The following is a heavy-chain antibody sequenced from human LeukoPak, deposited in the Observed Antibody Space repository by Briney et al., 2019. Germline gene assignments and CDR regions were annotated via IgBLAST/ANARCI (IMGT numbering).Heavy chain of an antibody. J-gene: IGHJ6*03. V-gene: IGHV3-21*01. Sequence: PGGSLRLSCAASGFTFSSHGMNWVRQAPGKGLEWVSGISPSGGITYYTDSVKGRFTISRDNAKNSLYLQMNSLRAEDTAVYYCARDPYSGSYGNYYYYFMDVWGKGTTVTISS. CDR1: GFTFSSHG. CDR2: ISPSGGIT. CDR3: ARDPYSGSYGNYYYYFMDV. D-gene: IGHD1-26*01.